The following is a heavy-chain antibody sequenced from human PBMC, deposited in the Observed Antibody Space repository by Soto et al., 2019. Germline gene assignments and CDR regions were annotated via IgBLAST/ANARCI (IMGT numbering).Heavy chain of an antibody. CDR1: GGSISSGGYY. Sequence: QVQLQESGPGLVKPSQTLSLTCTVSGGSISSGGYYWSWIRQHPGKGLEWIGYIYYSGSTYYNPSLTSRVTLPAATSKNQFALKLSSVTAADTAVYYCARVSREGYCSGGSCYSGGFDYWGQGTLVTVSS. V-gene: IGHV4-31*03. CDR3: ARVSREGYCSGGSCYSGGFDY. CDR2: IYYSGST. D-gene: IGHD2-15*01. J-gene: IGHJ4*02.